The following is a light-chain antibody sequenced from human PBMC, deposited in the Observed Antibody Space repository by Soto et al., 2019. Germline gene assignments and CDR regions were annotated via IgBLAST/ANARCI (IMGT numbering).Light chain of an antibody. CDR2: DAS. V-gene: IGKV1-5*01. Sequence: DIQMTQSPSTLSASVGDRVTITCRASQSISSWLAWYQQKPGKAPKLLIYDASSLESGVPSRFSGSGSGTEFTLTISSLQSEDFALYYCQQYNNWPSFGPGTKVDIK. CDR3: QQYNNWPS. CDR1: QSISSW. J-gene: IGKJ3*01.